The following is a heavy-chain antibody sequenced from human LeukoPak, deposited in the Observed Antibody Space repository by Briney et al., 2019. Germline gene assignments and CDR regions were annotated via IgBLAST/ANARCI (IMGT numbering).Heavy chain of an antibody. CDR2: INTQTYNT. D-gene: IGHD5-12*01. Sequence: ASAKVSCKASGYSFTTYGISWVRRAPGQGPEWMGWINTQTYNTNYAQKLQGRVTMTIDTSTSTAYMELRSLTSDDTAVYYCARKTIGYHWFDPWGQGTLVTVSS. CDR3: ARKTIGYHWFDP. CDR1: GYSFTTYG. V-gene: IGHV1-18*01. J-gene: IGHJ5*02.